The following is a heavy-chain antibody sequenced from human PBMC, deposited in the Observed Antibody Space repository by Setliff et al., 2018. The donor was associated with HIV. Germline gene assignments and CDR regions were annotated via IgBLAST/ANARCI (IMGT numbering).Heavy chain of an antibody. J-gene: IGHJ4*02. V-gene: IGHV4-39*01. D-gene: IGHD3-10*01. Sequence: KPSETLSLTCAVYGGSFSNYYWGWIRQPPGKGLEWIGIIYYSGSTYYNPSLKSRVTMSVDTSKNQFSLKVNSVTATDTAVFYCARHRVITGSFDSWSQGTLVTVSS. CDR3: ARHRVITGSFDS. CDR2: IYYSGST. CDR1: GGSFSNYY.